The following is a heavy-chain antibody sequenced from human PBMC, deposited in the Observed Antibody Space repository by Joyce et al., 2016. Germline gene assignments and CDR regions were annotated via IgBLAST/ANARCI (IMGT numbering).Heavy chain of an antibody. V-gene: IGHV3-23*01. CDR1: GFTFRSFA. CDR2: SSGSGGKT. J-gene: IGHJ4*02. Sequence: EVQLLESGGGLVQPGGSLRLSCAASGFTFRSFAMSWVRQATGDGLKWVSTSSGSGGKTHYADSVKGRFTISRDNSKNTLYLQMNALRAEDTAVYYCANGVTGYSSGYDDYWGQGTLVTISS. D-gene: IGHD6-19*01. CDR3: ANGVTGYSSGYDDY.